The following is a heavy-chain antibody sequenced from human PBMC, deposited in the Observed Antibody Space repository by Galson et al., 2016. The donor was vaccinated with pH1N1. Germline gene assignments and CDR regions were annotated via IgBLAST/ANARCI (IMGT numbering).Heavy chain of an antibody. D-gene: IGHD2-21*02. Sequence: SLRLSCAASGFTFNTWHMDWVRQAPGKGLEWISFITYTSGTLYYADSVKGRFTASRDNAKNSLYLQMDSLRVEDTAVYYCARPGNFDGDRRGAFDLWGQGTMVTVSP. CDR2: ITYTSGTL. CDR1: GFTFNTWH. CDR3: ARPGNFDGDRRGAFDL. J-gene: IGHJ3*01. V-gene: IGHV3-48*04.